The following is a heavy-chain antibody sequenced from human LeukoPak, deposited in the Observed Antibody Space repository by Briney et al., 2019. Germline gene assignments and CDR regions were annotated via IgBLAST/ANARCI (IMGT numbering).Heavy chain of an antibody. V-gene: IGHV4-59*01. J-gene: IGHJ4*02. CDR3: ARVGRIYGSGSYYNPLGGLDY. CDR2: IYYSGST. D-gene: IGHD3-10*01. CDR1: GGSISSYY. Sequence: SETLSLTCSVSGGSISSYYWSWIRQPPGKGLEWIGYIYYSGSTNYNPSLKSRVTISVDTSKNQFSLKLSSVTAADTAVYYCARVGRIYGSGSYYNPLGGLDYWGQGTLVTISS.